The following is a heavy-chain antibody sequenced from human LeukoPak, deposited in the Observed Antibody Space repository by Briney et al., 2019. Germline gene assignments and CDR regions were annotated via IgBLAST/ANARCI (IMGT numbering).Heavy chain of an antibody. J-gene: IGHJ4*02. V-gene: IGHV3-21*01. CDR1: GFTFSSYS. CDR2: ISSSSSYI. CDR3: ARGDSSGYYFDY. Sequence: GRSLRLSCAASGFTFSSYSMNWVRQAPGKGLEWVSSISSSSSYIYYADSVKGRFTISRDNAKNSLYLQMNSLRAEDTAVYYCARGDSSGYYFDYWGQGTLVTVSS. D-gene: IGHD3-22*01.